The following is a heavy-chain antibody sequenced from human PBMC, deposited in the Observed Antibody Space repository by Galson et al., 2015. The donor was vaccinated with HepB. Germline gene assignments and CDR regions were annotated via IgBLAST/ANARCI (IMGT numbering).Heavy chain of an antibody. V-gene: IGHV3-9*01. CDR3: AKDIGYCSSTSCRGPFDY. D-gene: IGHD2-2*01. CDR1: GFTFDDYA. Sequence: SLRLSCAASGFTFDDYAMHWVRQAPGKGLEWVSGISWNSGRIGYADSVKGRFTISRDNAKNSLFLQMNSLSAEDTALYYCAKDIGYCSSTSCRGPFDYWGQGTLVTVSS. CDR2: ISWNSGRI. J-gene: IGHJ4*02.